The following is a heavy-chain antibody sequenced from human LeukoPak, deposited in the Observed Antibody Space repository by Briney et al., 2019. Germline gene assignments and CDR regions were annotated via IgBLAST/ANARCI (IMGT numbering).Heavy chain of an antibody. J-gene: IGHJ4*02. Sequence: SETLSLTCTVSGGSISSSSYYWGWIRQPPGKGLEWIGSIYYSGSTYYNPSLKSRVTISVDTSKNQFSLKLSSVTAADTAVYFCAGGRGQQLAPLFDYWGQGTLVTVSS. CDR2: IYYSGST. V-gene: IGHV4-39*07. CDR1: GGSISSSSYY. D-gene: IGHD6-13*01. CDR3: AGGRGQQLAPLFDY.